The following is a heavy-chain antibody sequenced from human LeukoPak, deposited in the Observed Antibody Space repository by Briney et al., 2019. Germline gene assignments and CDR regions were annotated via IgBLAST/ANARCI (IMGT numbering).Heavy chain of an antibody. D-gene: IGHD3-22*01. V-gene: IGHV3-74*01. CDR1: GFTFSSYW. CDR3: ARVKGYDSSGYYGY. J-gene: IGHJ4*02. CDR2: INSDGSST. Sequence: PGGSLRLSCAASGFTFSSYWMHWVRQAPGKGLVWVSRINSDGSSTSYADSVKGRFTISRDNAKNTLYPQMNSLRAEDTAVYYCARVKGYDSSGYYGYWGQGTLVTVSS.